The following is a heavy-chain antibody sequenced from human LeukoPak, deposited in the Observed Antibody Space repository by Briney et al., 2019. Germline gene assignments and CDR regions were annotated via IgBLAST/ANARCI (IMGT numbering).Heavy chain of an antibody. J-gene: IGHJ4*02. CDR1: GFSLSSSGMC. V-gene: IGHV2-70*11. CDR2: IDWDDDK. Sequence: SGPTLVKPTQTLTLTFNFSGFSLSSSGMCVSWIRQPPGKALEWLARIDWDDDKSYRTSLKTRLTISKDTAKNQVVLTMTNMDPVDTATYYCARVTTVTNWGLDYWGQGTLVTVSS. CDR3: ARVTTVTNWGLDY. D-gene: IGHD4-11*01.